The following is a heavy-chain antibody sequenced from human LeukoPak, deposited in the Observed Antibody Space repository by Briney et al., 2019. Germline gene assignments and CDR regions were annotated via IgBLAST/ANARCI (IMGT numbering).Heavy chain of an antibody. J-gene: IGHJ4*02. V-gene: IGHV3-74*01. Sequence: PGGSLRLSCAASGFTFSSYWMHWVRQAPGKGLVWVSRINSDGSSTSYADSVKGRFTISRDNAKNTPYLQMNSLRAEDTAVYYCAILRFLEWFDYWGQGTLVTASS. CDR3: AILRFLEWFDY. CDR2: INSDGSST. CDR1: GFTFSSYW. D-gene: IGHD3-3*01.